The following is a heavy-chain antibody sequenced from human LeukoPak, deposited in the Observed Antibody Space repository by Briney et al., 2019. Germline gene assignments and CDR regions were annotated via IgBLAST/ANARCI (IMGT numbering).Heavy chain of an antibody. CDR1: TGSINSYY. CDR2: IYTSGTT. V-gene: IGHV4-4*07. Sequence: PSETLSLTCTVSTGSINSYYWGWVRQPAGKGLEWIGRIYTSGTTNYSPSLKSRLSMSVDTSKNQFSLNLRSVTAADTAVYYCARSGYNISAYHSDFWGQGAPVTVSS. J-gene: IGHJ4*02. CDR3: ARSGYNISAYHSDF. D-gene: IGHD5-18*01.